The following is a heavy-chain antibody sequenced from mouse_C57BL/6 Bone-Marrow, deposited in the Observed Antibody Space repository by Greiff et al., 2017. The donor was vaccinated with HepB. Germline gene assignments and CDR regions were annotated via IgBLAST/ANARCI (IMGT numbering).Heavy chain of an antibody. CDR3: ARAVYYYGEGFAY. J-gene: IGHJ3*01. V-gene: IGHV5-4*03. Sequence: EVMLVESGGGLVKPGGSLKLSCAASGFTFSSYAMSWVRQTPEKRLEWVATISDGGSYTYYPDNVKGRFTISRDNAKNNLYLQMSHLKSEDTAMYYCARAVYYYGEGFAYWGQGTLVTVSA. CDR2: ISDGGSYT. CDR1: GFTFSSYA. D-gene: IGHD1-1*01.